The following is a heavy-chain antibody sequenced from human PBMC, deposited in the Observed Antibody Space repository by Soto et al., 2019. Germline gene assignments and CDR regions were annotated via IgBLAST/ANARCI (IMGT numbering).Heavy chain of an antibody. J-gene: IGHJ4*02. CDR3: ARGGHVVVVTAALDY. CDR2: VNPSGGHT. CDR1: GDTFTDYY. Sequence: QVQLMQSGAEVKKPGASVKVSCKASGDTFTDYYIHWVRQAPGQGLEWMGTVNPSGGHTTYAQHFLGRVTMTGDTSTSTLSMELTSLSSEDTAVYYGARGGHVVVVTAALDYWGQGTLVTVSS. V-gene: IGHV1-46*01. D-gene: IGHD2-21*02.